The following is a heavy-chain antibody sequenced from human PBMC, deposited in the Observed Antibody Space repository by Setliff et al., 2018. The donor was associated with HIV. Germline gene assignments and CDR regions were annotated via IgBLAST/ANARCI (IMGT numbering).Heavy chain of an antibody. CDR1: GFTFSTFA. J-gene: IGHJ4*02. Sequence: GGSLRLSCVASGFTFSTFAMHWVRQAPGKGLEWVSVISYDASRTSYADSVKGRFTISRDNAKNSLYLQMNSLRAEDTAVYYCARESVNYYDSSGSFDYWGQGTLVTVSS. D-gene: IGHD3-22*01. CDR2: ISYDASRT. V-gene: IGHV3-30*07. CDR3: ARESVNYYDSSGSFDY.